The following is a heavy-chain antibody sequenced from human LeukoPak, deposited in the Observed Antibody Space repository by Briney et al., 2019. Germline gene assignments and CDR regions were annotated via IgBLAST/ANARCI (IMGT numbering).Heavy chain of an antibody. D-gene: IGHD3-10*01. Sequence: PSETLSLTCTVSGGSISSYYWSWIRQPPGKGLEYIGYIYYCGYTNHNPSLTSRGTISLDTSKNQLSLKLNPVTAADPGLDFLAKHYMVSSYNHGLDCWGQGTLVTVSS. J-gene: IGHJ4*02. CDR3: AKHYMVSSYNHGLDC. CDR2: IYYCGYT. V-gene: IGHV4-59*08. CDR1: GGSISSYY.